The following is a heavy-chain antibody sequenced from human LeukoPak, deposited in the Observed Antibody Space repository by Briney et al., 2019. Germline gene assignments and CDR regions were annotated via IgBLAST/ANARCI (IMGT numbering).Heavy chain of an antibody. V-gene: IGHV4-39*01. CDR3: ARQYDFWSGYYTGTLLDP. CDR1: GGSISSSSYY. Sequence: SSETLSLTCAVSGGSISSSSYYWGCIRQPPGKGLEWIGSIYYSGSTYYNPSLKSRVTISVDTSKNQFSLKLSSVTAADTAVYYCARQYDFWSGYYTGTLLDPWGQGTLVTVSS. CDR2: IYYSGST. J-gene: IGHJ5*02. D-gene: IGHD3-3*01.